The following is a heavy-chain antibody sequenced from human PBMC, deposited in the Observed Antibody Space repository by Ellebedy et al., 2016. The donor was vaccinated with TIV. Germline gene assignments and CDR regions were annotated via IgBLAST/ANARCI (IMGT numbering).Heavy chain of an antibody. Sequence: GESLKISXAASGFTFSDYYMSWIRQAPGKGLEWVSYISSSGSTIYYADSVKGRFTISRDNAKNSLYLQMNSLRAEDTAVYYCAREGYSRKQTLDYWGQGTLVTVSS. V-gene: IGHV3-11*01. CDR3: AREGYSRKQTLDY. D-gene: IGHD6-13*01. CDR2: ISSSGSTI. J-gene: IGHJ4*02. CDR1: GFTFSDYY.